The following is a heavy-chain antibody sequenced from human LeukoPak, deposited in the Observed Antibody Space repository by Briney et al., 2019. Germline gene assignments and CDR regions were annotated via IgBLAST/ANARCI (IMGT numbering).Heavy chain of an antibody. CDR2: ISYDGSHK. Sequence: GGSLRLSCAASGFTFSSYAMHWVRQAPGKGLEWVAVISYDGSHKYYADSVKGRFTISRDNSKNTLYLQMNSLRAEDTAVYYCARDSLPTIAVAGVGGYWGQGTLVTVSS. J-gene: IGHJ4*02. CDR3: ARDSLPTIAVAGVGGY. V-gene: IGHV3-30-3*01. CDR1: GFTFSSYA. D-gene: IGHD6-19*01.